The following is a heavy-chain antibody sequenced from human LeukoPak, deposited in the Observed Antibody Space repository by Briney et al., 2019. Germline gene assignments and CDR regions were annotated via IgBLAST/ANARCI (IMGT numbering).Heavy chain of an antibody. Sequence: GGSLRLSCAASGFTFSSYWMHWIRQGPGKGLVWVSRINTDGSSTSYADFVKGRFTISRDNAKNTLYLQMNSLRTDDTAVYFCATPGIRDQYNFDSWGQGTLVTVSS. J-gene: IGHJ4*02. D-gene: IGHD6-13*01. CDR2: INTDGSST. CDR1: GFTFSSYW. V-gene: IGHV3-74*01. CDR3: ATPGIRDQYNFDS.